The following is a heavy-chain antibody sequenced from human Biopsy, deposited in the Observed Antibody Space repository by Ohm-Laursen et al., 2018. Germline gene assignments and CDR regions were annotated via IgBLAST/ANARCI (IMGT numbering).Heavy chain of an antibody. Sequence: SVKVSCKASAYSFGDHRIHRARQAPGQGLEWMGWIDPKSGGTNYAQKFQGRVTMTRDTSISTTYMELRRLTSDDTAVFYCAREFGDFWGGRQSDFWGQGTLVTVSS. CDR3: AREFGDFWGGRQSDF. V-gene: IGHV1-2*02. D-gene: IGHD3-3*01. J-gene: IGHJ4*02. CDR1: AYSFGDHR. CDR2: IDPKSGGT.